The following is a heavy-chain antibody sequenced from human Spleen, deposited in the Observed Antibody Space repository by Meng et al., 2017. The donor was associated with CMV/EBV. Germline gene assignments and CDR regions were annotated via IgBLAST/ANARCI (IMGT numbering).Heavy chain of an antibody. CDR3: VLEPYCTSTRCYSP. V-gene: IGHV5-51*01. D-gene: IGHD2-2*01. CDR2: IYPSDSDT. Sequence: GESLKISCKGSGYMFGTYWIGWVRQMPGKGLEWMGIIYPSDSDTTFSPSFQGQVTISADKSISTAYLQWSSLKASDTAMYYCVLEPYCTSTRCYSPWGQGTLVTVSS. CDR1: GYMFGTYW. J-gene: IGHJ5*02.